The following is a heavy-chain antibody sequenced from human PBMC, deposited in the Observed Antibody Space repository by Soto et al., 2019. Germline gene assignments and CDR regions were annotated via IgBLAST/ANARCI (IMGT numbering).Heavy chain of an antibody. CDR3: ARTKGTKYYDILTGYLDY. CDR2: MDRDDDK. CDR1: GFSLSTSGMC. V-gene: IGHV2-70*01. Sequence: SGPTLANPTQTLTLTCTSSGFSLSTSGMCVSWIRQPPGKALEWLALMDRDDDKYYSTSLKTRLTISKDTSKNQVVLTMTNMDPVDTATYYCARTKGTKYYDILTGYLDYWGQGTLVTVSS. J-gene: IGHJ4*02. D-gene: IGHD3-9*01.